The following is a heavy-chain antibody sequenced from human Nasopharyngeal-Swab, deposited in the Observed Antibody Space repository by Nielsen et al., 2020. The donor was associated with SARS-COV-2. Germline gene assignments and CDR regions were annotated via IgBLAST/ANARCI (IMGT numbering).Heavy chain of an antibody. V-gene: IGHV4-4*02. J-gene: IGHJ4*02. CDR1: GGSISSSNW. CDR3: ARGEGDIAGSGNDY. D-gene: IGHD5-12*01. CDR2: IYHSGST. Sequence: GSLRLSCAVSGGSISSSNWWSWVRQPPGKGLEWIGEIYHSGSTNYNPSLKSRVTISVDKSKNQLSLKLSSVTAADTAVYHCARGEGDIAGSGNDYWGQGTLVTVSS.